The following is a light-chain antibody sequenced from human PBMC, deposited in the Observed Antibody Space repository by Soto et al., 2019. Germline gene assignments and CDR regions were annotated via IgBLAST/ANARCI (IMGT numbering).Light chain of an antibody. CDR3: QQRSNWPPGLT. V-gene: IGKV3-11*01. Sequence: EIVLTQSPATLSLSPGALATLSCRASQSISTYLAWYQQKPGQAPRLLIYDVSKRAAGVPARFSGGGSGTDFTLTISSLEHEDFAVYYCQQRSNWPPGLTFGGGTKVEI. CDR1: QSISTY. J-gene: IGKJ4*01. CDR2: DVS.